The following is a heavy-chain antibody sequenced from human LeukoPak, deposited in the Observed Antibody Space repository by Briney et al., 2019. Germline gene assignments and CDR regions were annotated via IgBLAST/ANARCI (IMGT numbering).Heavy chain of an antibody. CDR3: ARDLDFWSGSPSS. D-gene: IGHD3-3*01. CDR1: GGSISSGGYY. V-gene: IGHV4-31*03. Sequence: SETLSLTCHVSGGSISSGGYYWSWLRHHPGKGLEWFGYIYYSGSTYYNPSLKSRVTISVDTSKNQFSLKLSSVTAADTAVYYCARDLDFWSGSPSSWGQGTLVTVSS. J-gene: IGHJ4*02. CDR2: IYYSGST.